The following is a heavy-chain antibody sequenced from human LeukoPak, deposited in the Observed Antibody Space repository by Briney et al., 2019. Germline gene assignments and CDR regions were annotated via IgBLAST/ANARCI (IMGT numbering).Heavy chain of an antibody. D-gene: IGHD3-22*01. V-gene: IGHV3-33*01. Sequence: GGSLRLSCAASGFTFSSYGMHWVRQAPGKGLEWVAVIWYDGSNKYYADSVKGRFTISRDNAKNSLYLQMNSLRAEDTAVYYCAREGRNYYDSSGYYLAYWGQGTLVTVSS. CDR3: AREGRNYYDSSGYYLAY. J-gene: IGHJ4*02. CDR2: IWYDGSNK. CDR1: GFTFSSYG.